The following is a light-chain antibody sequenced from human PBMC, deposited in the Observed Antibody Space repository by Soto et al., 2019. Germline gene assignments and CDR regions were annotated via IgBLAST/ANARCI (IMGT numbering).Light chain of an antibody. CDR1: QSVTGSH. V-gene: IGKV3-20*01. Sequence: EIVLTQSPGTLSLSPGERATLSCRASQSVTGSHLAWYQQQPGPAPRLLMYGASSRATGIPVRFSGCGSGTDFTLTISRLEPEDCAVYYCQQYGSAPWTFGQGTKVEI. J-gene: IGKJ1*01. CDR3: QQYGSAPWT. CDR2: GAS.